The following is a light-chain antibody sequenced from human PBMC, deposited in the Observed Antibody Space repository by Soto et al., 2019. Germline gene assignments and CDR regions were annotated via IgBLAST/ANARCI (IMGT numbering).Light chain of an antibody. CDR1: QSISSW. CDR2: DAS. Sequence: DIQMTQSPSTLSASVGDGVTITCRASQSISSWLAWYQQKPGKAPKLLIYDASTLESQVPSRFSGSGSGTEFTLTISSLQPDDFATYYCQQYNNYPPWTFGQGTKVEIK. CDR3: QQYNNYPPWT. J-gene: IGKJ1*01. V-gene: IGKV1-5*01.